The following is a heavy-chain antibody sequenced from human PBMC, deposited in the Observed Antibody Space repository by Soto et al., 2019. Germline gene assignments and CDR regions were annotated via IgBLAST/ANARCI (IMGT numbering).Heavy chain of an antibody. CDR1: GGTFSSYA. V-gene: IGHV1-69*12. Sequence: QVQLVQSGAEVKKPGSSVKVSCKASGGTFSSYAISWVRQAPGQGLEWMGGIIPISGRANYVQKFQGRVTITADESASKAYMEHRSMRSKDTAVYYCARETDDYVNWFDPWGPGTLVTVSS. J-gene: IGHJ5*02. CDR2: IIPISGRA. D-gene: IGHD4-17*01. CDR3: ARETDDYVNWFDP.